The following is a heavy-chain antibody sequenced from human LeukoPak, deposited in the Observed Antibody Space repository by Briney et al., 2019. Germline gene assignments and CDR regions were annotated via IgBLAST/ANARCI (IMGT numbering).Heavy chain of an antibody. V-gene: IGHV1-24*01. CDR1: GYTLTELS. CDR2: FDPEDGET. Sequence: ASVKVSCKVSGYTLTELSMHWVRQAPGRGLEWMGGFDPEDGETIYAQRFQGRATMTEDTSTDTAYMELSSLRSEDTAVYYCATTTPYYYGMDVWGQGTTVTVSS. CDR3: ATTTPYYYGMDV. J-gene: IGHJ6*02. D-gene: IGHD4-17*01.